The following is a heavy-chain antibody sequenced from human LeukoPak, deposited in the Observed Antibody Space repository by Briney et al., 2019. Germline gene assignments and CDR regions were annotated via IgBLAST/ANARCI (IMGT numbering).Heavy chain of an antibody. D-gene: IGHD3-22*01. CDR3: ARHSNYYDSTGRYYYFDY. J-gene: IGHJ4*02. Sequence: SETLSLTCSVFGDSIIDNNNCWGWIRQPPGKGLEWIGTKFYSGTTYYNPSLQSRVTISADTSKNQFSLRLTSVTAADTTMYYCARHSNYYDSTGRYYYFDYWGQGTLVTVSS. CDR2: KFYSGTT. V-gene: IGHV4-39*01. CDR1: GDSIIDNNNC.